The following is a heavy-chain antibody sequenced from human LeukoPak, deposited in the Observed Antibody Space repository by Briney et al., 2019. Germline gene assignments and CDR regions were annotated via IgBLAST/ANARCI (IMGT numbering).Heavy chain of an antibody. CDR3: ARDGGVAPHNWFDP. V-gene: IGHV4-30-4*07. Sequence: PSETLSLTCAVSGGSISSGGYSWSWIRQPPGKGLEWIGYIYYSVNTYYSPSLKSRVTISVDTSKNQFSLKLSSVTAADTAVYYCARDGGVAPHNWFDPWGQGTLVIVSS. CDR2: IYYSVNT. CDR1: GGSISSGGYS. J-gene: IGHJ5*02. D-gene: IGHD2-8*02.